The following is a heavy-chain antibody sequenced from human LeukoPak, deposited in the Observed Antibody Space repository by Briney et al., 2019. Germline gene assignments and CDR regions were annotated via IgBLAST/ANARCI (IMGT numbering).Heavy chain of an antibody. D-gene: IGHD1/OR15-1a*01. CDR3: ARAPYGTNPYYYYYMDV. V-gene: IGHV3-64*01. J-gene: IGHJ6*03. Sequence: PGGSLRLSCAASGFTFSSYSMNWVRQAPGKGLEYVSAISSNGGSTYYANSVKGRFTISRDNSKNTLYLQMGSLRAEDMAVYYCARAPYGTNPYYYYYMDVWGKGTTVTVSS. CDR2: ISSNGGST. CDR1: GFTFSSYS.